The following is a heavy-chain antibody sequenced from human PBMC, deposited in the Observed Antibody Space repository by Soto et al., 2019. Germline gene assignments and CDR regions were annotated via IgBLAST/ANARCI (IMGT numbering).Heavy chain of an antibody. CDR2: IYYSGST. J-gene: IGHJ4*02. Sequence: PSETLYLTCTVSGGTISSYYWSWIRQPPGKGLEWIGYIYYSGSTNYNPSLKSRVTISVDTSKNQFSLKLSSVTAADTAVYYCARSHNWNFDYWGQGTLVTVTS. D-gene: IGHD1-20*01. CDR1: GGTISSYY. V-gene: IGHV4-59*01. CDR3: ARSHNWNFDY.